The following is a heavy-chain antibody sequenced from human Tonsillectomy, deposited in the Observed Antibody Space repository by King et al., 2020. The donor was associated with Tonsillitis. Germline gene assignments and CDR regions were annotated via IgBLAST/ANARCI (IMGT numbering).Heavy chain of an antibody. CDR3: ARGIDGGGDY. V-gene: IGHV1-8*01. CDR2: MSPNSGNT. Sequence: VQLVESGAEVKEPGASVKVSCKASGYTFTVYDINWVRQATGQGLEWMGWMSPNSGNTGYAQKFQGRVTMTRDTSISTAYMELSSRRSEDTAVYFCARGIDGGGDYWGQGTLVTVSS. J-gene: IGHJ4*02. D-gene: IGHD4-23*01. CDR1: GYTFTVYD.